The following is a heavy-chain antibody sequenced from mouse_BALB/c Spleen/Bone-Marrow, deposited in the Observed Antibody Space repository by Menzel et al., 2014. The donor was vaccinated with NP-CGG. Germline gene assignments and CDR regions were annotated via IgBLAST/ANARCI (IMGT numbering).Heavy chain of an antibody. CDR2: ISPSTGYS. CDR1: GYSFTNYW. J-gene: IGHJ3*01. Sequence: VKLMESGAELAKPGASVKMSCKASGYSFTNYWMHWVKQRPGQGLEWIGYISPSTGYSEYNQKFKDKATLTADKSSNIAYMQLSSLTSEDSAVYYCPRYGNCPLFAYWGQGTLVTVSA. V-gene: IGHV1-7*01. CDR3: PRYGNCPLFAY. D-gene: IGHD2-1*01.